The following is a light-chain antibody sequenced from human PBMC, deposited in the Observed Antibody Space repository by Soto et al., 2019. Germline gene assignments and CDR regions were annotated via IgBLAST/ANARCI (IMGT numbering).Light chain of an antibody. V-gene: IGKV3-11*01. CDR2: DAS. CDR1: QSVSTS. CDR3: QHRYNGPFT. Sequence: EIVLTQSPATLSLSPGERATLSCRTSQSVSTSLAWYQQKPGQAPRLLIYDASNRATGIPARFSGSGSGTDFTLTFSSLEPEDFAGYYCQHRYNGPFTFGPGTKVDIK. J-gene: IGKJ3*01.